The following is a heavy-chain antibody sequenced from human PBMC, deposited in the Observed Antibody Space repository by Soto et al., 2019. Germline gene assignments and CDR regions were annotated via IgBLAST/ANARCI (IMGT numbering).Heavy chain of an antibody. J-gene: IGHJ4*02. V-gene: IGHV3-72*01. Sequence: EVQLAESGGGLVQPGGSLRLSCAASGFTFSDHYMDWVRQAPGKGLEWVGRSRDKVHSHTTEYAASVKGRFTISRRDSENSLFLQMNSLKTEDTAAYYCARGVVSTGYFDYWGQGTLVTVSS. CDR2: SRDKVHSHTT. CDR1: GFTFSDHY. CDR3: ARGVVSTGYFDY. D-gene: IGHD5-12*01.